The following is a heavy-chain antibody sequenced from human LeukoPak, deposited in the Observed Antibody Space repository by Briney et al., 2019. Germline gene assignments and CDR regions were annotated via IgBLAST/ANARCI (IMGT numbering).Heavy chain of an antibody. J-gene: IGHJ4*02. D-gene: IGHD2/OR15-2a*01. CDR2: VHHSGNS. CDR1: GFSISSGHY. CDR3: VRDVLEYDDF. Sequence: KPSETLAVTCAVSGFSISSGHYWGWIRQPPGKGLEWIVSVHHSGNSYYNPSLKSRVTISVDTSRNQFSLRLTSVTAADTAVYYCVRDVLEYDDFWGQGILVTVSS. V-gene: IGHV4-38-2*01.